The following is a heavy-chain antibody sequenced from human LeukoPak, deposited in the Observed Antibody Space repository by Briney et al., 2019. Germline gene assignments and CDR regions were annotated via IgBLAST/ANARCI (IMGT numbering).Heavy chain of an antibody. Sequence: GGSLRLSCAVSGITFSSYAMPWVRQAPGKGLEWVSTISGSGSSTYYAGSVKGRFTISRDNSKNTLYLQMNSLRAEDTAVYYCAKGAPYSSGWYSDYWGQGTLVTVSS. D-gene: IGHD6-19*01. CDR3: AKGAPYSSGWYSDY. J-gene: IGHJ4*02. CDR1: GITFSSYA. CDR2: ISGSGSST. V-gene: IGHV3-23*01.